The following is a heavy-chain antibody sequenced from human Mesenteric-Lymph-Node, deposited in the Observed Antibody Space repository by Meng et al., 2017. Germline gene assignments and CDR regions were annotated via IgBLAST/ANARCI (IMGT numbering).Heavy chain of an antibody. CDR3: ARDVDIVVGLALDYYYGMDV. CDR2: MNPNSGNT. CDR1: GYTFTSYD. V-gene: IGHV1-8*01. D-gene: IGHD2-2*03. Sequence: ASVKVSCKVSGYTFTSYDINWVRQATGQGLEWMGWMNPNSGNTGYAQKFQGRVTMTRNTSISTAYMELSSLRSEDTAVYYCARDVDIVVGLALDYYYGMDVWGQGTTVTVSS. J-gene: IGHJ6*02.